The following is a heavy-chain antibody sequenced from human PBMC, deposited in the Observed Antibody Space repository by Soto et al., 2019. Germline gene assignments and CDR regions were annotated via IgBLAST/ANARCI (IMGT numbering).Heavy chain of an antibody. CDR3: ARAYRRSVLRFLEWLPHDAFDI. CDR1: GGTFSSYA. Sequence: SVKVSCKASGGTFSSYAISWVRQAPGQGLEWMGGIIPIFGTANYAQKFQGRVTITADKSTSTAYMELSSLRSEDTAVYYCARAYRRSVLRFLEWLPHDAFDIWGQGTMVTASS. CDR2: IIPIFGTA. J-gene: IGHJ3*02. V-gene: IGHV1-69*06. D-gene: IGHD3-3*01.